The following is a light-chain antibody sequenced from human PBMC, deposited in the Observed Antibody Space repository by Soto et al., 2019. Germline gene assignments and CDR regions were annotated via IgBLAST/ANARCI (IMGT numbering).Light chain of an antibody. CDR2: DTS. V-gene: IGKV3-20*01. Sequence: EIVLTQSPGTLSLSPGERATLSCRASQSISSNYLGWYQQKPGQAPRLLIYDTSSRATGIPDRFSGSGSGTDSTLTISRLEPEDFAVYYCQQYGNSPPFTFRQGTKLEI. CDR1: QSISSNY. CDR3: QQYGNSPPFT. J-gene: IGKJ2*01.